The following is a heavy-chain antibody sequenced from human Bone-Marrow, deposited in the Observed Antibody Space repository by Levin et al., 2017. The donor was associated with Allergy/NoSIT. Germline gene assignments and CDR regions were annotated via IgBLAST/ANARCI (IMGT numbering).Heavy chain of an antibody. J-gene: IGHJ4*02. Sequence: PSETLSLTCTVSGGSISSGDYYWSWIRQPPGKGLEWIGYIYYSGSTYHNPSLKSRVTISVDTSKNQFALKLSSVTAADTAVYYCAREGELLPGRYFDYWGQGTLVTVSS. CDR2: IYYSGST. CDR1: GGSISSGDYY. CDR3: AREGELLPGRYFDY. D-gene: IGHD2-21*01. V-gene: IGHV4-30-4*01.